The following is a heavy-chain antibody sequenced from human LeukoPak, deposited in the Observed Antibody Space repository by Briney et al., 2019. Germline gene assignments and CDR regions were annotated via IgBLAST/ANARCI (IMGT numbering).Heavy chain of an antibody. CDR3: ATDRATQYFDY. Sequence: GGSLRLSCAASGFTFSNAWMNWVRQAPGKGLEWVAFIWYDGSNKYYADSVKGRFTISRDNSRNTLFLQMNSLRAEDTAVYYCATDRATQYFDYWGQGTTVTVSS. CDR2: IWYDGSNK. D-gene: IGHD2-15*01. CDR1: GFTFSNAW. V-gene: IGHV3-33*08. J-gene: IGHJ4*03.